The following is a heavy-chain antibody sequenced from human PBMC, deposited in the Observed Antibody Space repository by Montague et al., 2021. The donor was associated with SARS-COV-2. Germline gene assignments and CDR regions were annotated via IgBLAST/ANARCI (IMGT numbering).Heavy chain of an antibody. CDR2: IGTAGDT. D-gene: IGHD3-10*01. CDR1: GFTFSSYD. CDR3: AGGVTMVQGVIYYYYGMDV. J-gene: IGHJ6*02. Sequence: SLRLSCAASGFTFSSYDMHWVRQATGKGLEWVSAIGTAGDTYYPGSVKGRFTISRENAKNSLYLQMNSLGAGDTAVYYCAGGVTMVQGVIYYYYGMDVWGQGTTVTVSS. V-gene: IGHV3-13*04.